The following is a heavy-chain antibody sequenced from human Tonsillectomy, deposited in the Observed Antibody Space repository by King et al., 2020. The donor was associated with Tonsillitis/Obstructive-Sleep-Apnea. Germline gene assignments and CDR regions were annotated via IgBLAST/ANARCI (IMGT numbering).Heavy chain of an antibody. Sequence: EVQLVESGGGLVQPGRSLRLSCAASGFTFDDYAMHWVRQAPGKGLEWVSGISWNSGAIGYADSVKGRFTISRDNAKNSLYLQMNSLRAEDTALYYCAKDCDPRSSGWYLDAFDIWGQGTMVTVSS. J-gene: IGHJ3*02. CDR2: ISWNSGAI. CDR1: GFTFDDYA. CDR3: AKDCDPRSSGWYLDAFDI. V-gene: IGHV3-9*01. D-gene: IGHD6-19*01.